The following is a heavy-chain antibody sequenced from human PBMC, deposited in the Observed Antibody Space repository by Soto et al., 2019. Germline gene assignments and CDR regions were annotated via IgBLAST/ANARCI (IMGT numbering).Heavy chain of an antibody. V-gene: IGHV4-38-2*02. J-gene: IGHJ5*02. CDR2: VYHDGRT. CDR1: GYSISSGYQ. CDR3: ARDFYGSRAAGWFDP. Sequence: PSETLSLTCGVSGYSISSGYQWGWIRRPPGKGPEWIGSVYHDGRTRYNPPLESRVTISVDTSKNQFSLNLNSVTVADTAMYYCARDFYGSRAAGWFDPWGQGTLVTVSS. D-gene: IGHD3-10*01.